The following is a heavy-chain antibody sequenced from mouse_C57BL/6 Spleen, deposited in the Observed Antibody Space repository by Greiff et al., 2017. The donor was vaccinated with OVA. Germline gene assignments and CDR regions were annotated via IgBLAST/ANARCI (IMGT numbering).Heavy chain of an antibody. J-gene: IGHJ3*01. CDR2: IDPSDSYT. CDR1: GYTFTSYW. V-gene: IGHV1-69*01. Sequence: VQLQQSGAELVMPGASVKLSCKASGYTFTSYWMHWVKQRPGQGLEWIGEIDPSDSYTNYNQKFKGKSTLTVDKSSSTAYMQLSSLTSEDSAVYYCASEDSFAYWGQGTLVTVSA. CDR3: ASEDSFAY.